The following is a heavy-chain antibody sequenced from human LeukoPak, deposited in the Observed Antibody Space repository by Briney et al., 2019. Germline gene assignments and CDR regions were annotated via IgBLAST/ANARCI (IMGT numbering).Heavy chain of an antibody. CDR1: GYTFTSYG. Sequence: ASVKVSCKAAGYTFTSYGISWVRQAPGQGLEWMGWISAYNGNTNLAQNLQGRVTMTRNTSISTAYVELSSLRSDDTAVYYCARAASWSPIGDSYYYMDVWGKGTTVTISS. D-gene: IGHD6-13*01. J-gene: IGHJ6*03. V-gene: IGHV1-18*01. CDR3: ARAASWSPIGDSYYYMDV. CDR2: ISAYNGNT.